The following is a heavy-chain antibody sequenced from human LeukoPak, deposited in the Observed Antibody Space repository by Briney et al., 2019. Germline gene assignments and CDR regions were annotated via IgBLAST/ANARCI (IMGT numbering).Heavy chain of an antibody. D-gene: IGHD5-12*01. V-gene: IGHV3-7*01. J-gene: IGHJ3*02. CDR2: IKQDGSEK. CDR3: ARDSKWAATIDAFDI. Sequence: GGSLRLSCAASGFTFSSYRMSWVRQAPGKGLEWVANIKQDGSEKYYVDSVKGRFTISRDNAKNSLYLQMNSLRAEDTAVYYCARDSKWAATIDAFDIWGQGTMVTVSS. CDR1: GFTFSSYR.